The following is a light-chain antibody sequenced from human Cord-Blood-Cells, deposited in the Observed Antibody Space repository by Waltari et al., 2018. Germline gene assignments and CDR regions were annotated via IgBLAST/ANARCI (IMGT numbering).Light chain of an antibody. J-gene: IGKJ1*01. V-gene: IGKV2-28*01. Sequence: DIVLTQSPLSLPVTPGEQASISCRSSQSLLHSNGYNYLDWYLQKPGQSPQLLIYLGSNRASGVPGRFSGSGSGTDFTLKISRVEAEDVGVYYCMQALQTPPWTFGQGTKVEIK. CDR3: MQALQTPPWT. CDR2: LGS. CDR1: QSLLHSNGYNY.